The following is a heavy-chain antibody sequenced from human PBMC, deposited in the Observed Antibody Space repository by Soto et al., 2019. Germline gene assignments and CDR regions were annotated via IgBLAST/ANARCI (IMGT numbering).Heavy chain of an antibody. V-gene: IGHV4-39*01. J-gene: IGHJ2*01. Sequence: QLQLQESGPGLVKPSETLSLTCTVSGGSISSSSYYWGWIRQPPGKGLEWIGSIYYSGSTYYNPSLKSRVTISVDTSKNQFSLKLSSVTAADTAVYYCARHHYYDSSGYYYRYFDLWGRGTLVTVSS. CDR3: ARHHYYDSSGYYYRYFDL. CDR2: IYYSGST. CDR1: GGSISSSSYY. D-gene: IGHD3-22*01.